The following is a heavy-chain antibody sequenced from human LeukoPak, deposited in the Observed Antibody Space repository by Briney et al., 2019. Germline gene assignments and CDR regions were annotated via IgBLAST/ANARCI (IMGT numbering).Heavy chain of an antibody. CDR2: ISYDGSNK. CDR3: AKDDSFGIDY. Sequence: GGSLRLSCAASGFTFSSYGMHWVRQAPGKGLEWVAVISYDGSNKYYADFVKGRFTISRDNSKNTLYLQMNSLRAEDTAVYYCAKDDSFGIDYWGQGTLVTVSS. J-gene: IGHJ4*02. V-gene: IGHV3-30*18. CDR1: GFTFSSYG. D-gene: IGHD3-10*01.